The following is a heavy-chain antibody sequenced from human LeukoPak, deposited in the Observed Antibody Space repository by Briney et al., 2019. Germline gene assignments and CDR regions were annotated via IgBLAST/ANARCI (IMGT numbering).Heavy chain of an antibody. Sequence: GESLKISCKGSGYSFTNYWIGWVRQMPGKGLEWMGVIYPRDSDTKYSPSFQGQVTISADKSISTAYLQWSSLKASDTAMYYCARLGYYYDSRIDYWGQGTLVTVSS. V-gene: IGHV5-51*01. J-gene: IGHJ4*02. CDR3: ARLGYYYDSRIDY. CDR1: GYSFTNYW. D-gene: IGHD3-22*01. CDR2: IYPRDSDT.